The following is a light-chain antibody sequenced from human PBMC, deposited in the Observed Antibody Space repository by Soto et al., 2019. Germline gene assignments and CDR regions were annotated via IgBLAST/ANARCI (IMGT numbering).Light chain of an antibody. CDR1: SSDVGGYNY. J-gene: IGLJ1*01. Sequence: QSALTQPASASASPGQSITISCTGTSSDVGGYNYVSWYQQHPGKAPKLMIYEVSKRPSGVSDRFSGSKSGNTASLTISGLQAEDEADYYCSSYAGSNYYVFGTGTKLTVL. CDR3: SSYAGSNYYV. CDR2: EVS. V-gene: IGLV2-8*01.